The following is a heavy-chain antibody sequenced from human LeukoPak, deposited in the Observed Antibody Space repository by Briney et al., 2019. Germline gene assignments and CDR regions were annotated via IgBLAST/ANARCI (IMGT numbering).Heavy chain of an antibody. CDR1: GFTFSSYG. V-gene: IGHV3-30*18. D-gene: IGHD5-12*01. CDR3: AKPTDADSGYDLGGFDY. CDR2: ISYDGSNK. J-gene: IGHJ4*02. Sequence: PSGRSLRLSRAASGFTFSSYGMHWVRQAPGKGLEWVAVISYDGSNKYYADSVKGRFTISRDNSKNTLYLQMNSLRAEDTAVYYCAKPTDADSGYDLGGFDYWGQGTLVTVSS.